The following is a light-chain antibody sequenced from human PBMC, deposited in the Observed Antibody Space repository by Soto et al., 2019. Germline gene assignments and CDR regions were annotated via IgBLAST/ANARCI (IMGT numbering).Light chain of an antibody. CDR1: QSVSSN. Sequence: EMVLTQAPGTLSLSPGERATLSCRASQSVSSNLAWYQQKPGQAPRLVIYDASLRANGVPARFSGSGSGTEFTLTISSLQSEDFAVYYCQQYNNWPPVTFGQGGKVDNK. CDR2: DAS. V-gene: IGKV3D-15*01. CDR3: QQYNNWPPVT. J-gene: IGKJ1*01.